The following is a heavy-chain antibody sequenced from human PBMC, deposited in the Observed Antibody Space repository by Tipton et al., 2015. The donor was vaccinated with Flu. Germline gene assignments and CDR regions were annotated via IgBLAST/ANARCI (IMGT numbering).Heavy chain of an antibody. V-gene: IGHV5-51*01. CDR2: IYPGDSDT. CDR1: GYSFTSYW. J-gene: IGHJ4*02. Sequence: QLVQSGAEVKKPGESLKISCKGSGYSFTSYWIGWVRQMPGKGLEWMGIIYPGDSDTRYSPSFQGQVTISADKSISTAYLQWSSLKASDTAMYYCARVATDRVWFGELLVLNYFDYWGQGTLVTVSS. D-gene: IGHD3-10*01. CDR3: ARVATDRVWFGELLVLNYFDY.